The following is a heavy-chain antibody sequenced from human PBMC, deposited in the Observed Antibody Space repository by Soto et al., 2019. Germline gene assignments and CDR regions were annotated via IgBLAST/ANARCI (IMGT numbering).Heavy chain of an antibody. CDR1: GFTFSDYY. CDR2: ISSSGSTI. CDR3: ARDGEWLVPLAPYFDY. V-gene: IGHV3-11*01. D-gene: IGHD6-19*01. Sequence: PGGSLRLSCAASGFTFSDYYMIWIRQAPGKGLEWVSYISSSGSTIYYADSVKGRFTISRDNAKNSLYLQMNSLRAEDTTVYYCARDGEWLVPLAPYFDYWGQGTLVTVPS. J-gene: IGHJ4*02.